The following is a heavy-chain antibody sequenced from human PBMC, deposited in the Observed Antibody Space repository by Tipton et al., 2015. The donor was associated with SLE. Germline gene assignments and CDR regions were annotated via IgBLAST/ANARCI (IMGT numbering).Heavy chain of an antibody. CDR1: GGSISNYY. CDR3: ARGADDWGSYFVDS. D-gene: IGHD7-27*01. V-gene: IGHV4-59*01. J-gene: IGHJ5*01. CDR2: VHYNGNN. Sequence: TLSLTCSVSGGSISNYYWSWIRQPPGKGLEWIGYVHYNGNNHNNPSLKSRLTISLDRSKNQISLNLRPVTATDTAVYYCARGADDWGSYFVDSWGQGSLVCVSS.